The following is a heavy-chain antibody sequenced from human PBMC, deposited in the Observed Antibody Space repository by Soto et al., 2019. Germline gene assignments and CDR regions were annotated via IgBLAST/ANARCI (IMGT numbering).Heavy chain of an antibody. V-gene: IGHV3-30*18. Sequence: QVQLVESGGGVVQPGRSLRLSCAASGFTFSSYGMHWVRQAPGKGLEWVAVISYDGSNKYYADSVKGRFTISRDNSKNTLYLQMNSLRAEDTAVYYCAKRAGEWELLYSYYYYGMDVWGQGTTVTVSS. D-gene: IGHD1-26*01. CDR3: AKRAGEWELLYSYYYYGMDV. J-gene: IGHJ6*02. CDR2: ISYDGSNK. CDR1: GFTFSSYG.